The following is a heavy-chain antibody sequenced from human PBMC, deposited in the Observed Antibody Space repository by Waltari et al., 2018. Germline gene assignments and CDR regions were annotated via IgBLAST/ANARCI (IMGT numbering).Heavy chain of an antibody. CDR1: GFIFSSYA. CDR2: IRGRCGST. Sequence: EVQLLESGGGLVQPGGSLRLSCAASGFIFSSYAMSWVRQAPGKGLEVVSAIRGRCGSTYYADAGKGRFTISRDNSKNTLYLQMNSLRAEDTAVYYCAKESGSYYFDYWGQGTLVTVSS. CDR3: AKESGSYYFDY. D-gene: IGHD3-10*01. J-gene: IGHJ4*02. V-gene: IGHV3-23*01.